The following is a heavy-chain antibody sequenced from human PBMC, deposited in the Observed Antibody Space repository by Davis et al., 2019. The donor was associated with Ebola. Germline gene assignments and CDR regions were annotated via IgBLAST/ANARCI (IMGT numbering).Heavy chain of an antibody. V-gene: IGHV3-33*08. J-gene: IGHJ6*02. CDR1: GFTFSSYA. D-gene: IGHD3-3*01. Sequence: GESLKISCAASGFTFSSYAMHWVRQAPGKGLEWVAVIWYDGSNKYYADSVKGRFTISRDNSKNTLYLQMNSLRAEDTAVYYCARDRITIFGVVTRYYGMDVWGQGTTVTVSS. CDR3: ARDRITIFGVVTRYYGMDV. CDR2: IWYDGSNK.